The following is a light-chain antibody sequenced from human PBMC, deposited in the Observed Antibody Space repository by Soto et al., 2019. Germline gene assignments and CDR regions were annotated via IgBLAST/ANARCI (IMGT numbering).Light chain of an antibody. V-gene: IGLV2-8*01. CDR1: DSGF. J-gene: IGLJ1*01. Sequence: QSALTQPPSASGSPGQSVTISCTGTDSGFVSWYQQHPGKAPKLMIYGVTKRPSGVPDRFSGSRSGNTASLTVSGLLAEDEADYYCYSYAGNNRVFGTGTQLTVL. CDR3: YSYAGNNRV. CDR2: GVT.